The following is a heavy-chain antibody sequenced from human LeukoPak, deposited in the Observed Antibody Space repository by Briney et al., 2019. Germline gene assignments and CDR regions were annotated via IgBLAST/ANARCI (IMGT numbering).Heavy chain of an antibody. Sequence: SETLSLTCTVSGGSFSSGSYYWSWIRQPPGKGLEWIGYIYYSGSTNYNPSLKSRVTISVDTSKNQFSLKLSSVTAADTAVYYCATSIAVAGTEGFDYWGQGTLVTVSS. CDR3: ATSIAVAGTEGFDY. CDR1: GGSFSSGSYY. CDR2: IYYSGST. D-gene: IGHD6-19*01. V-gene: IGHV4-61*01. J-gene: IGHJ4*02.